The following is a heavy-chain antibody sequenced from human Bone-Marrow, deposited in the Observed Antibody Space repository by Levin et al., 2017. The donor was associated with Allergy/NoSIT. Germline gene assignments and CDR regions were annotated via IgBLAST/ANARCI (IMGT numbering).Heavy chain of an antibody. D-gene: IGHD3-22*01. V-gene: IGHV3-9*01. CDR2: ISWNSDYI. J-gene: IGHJ3*01. CDR3: AKGGHSSGYWSHALDV. Sequence: GGSLRLSCAASGFTFDVYSMHWVRQAPGKGLEWVSSISWNSDYIGYADSVKGRLTISRDNAKNVLSLQMNSLRPEDTALYYCAKGGHSSGYWSHALDVWGQGTMVTVS. CDR1: GFTFDVYS.